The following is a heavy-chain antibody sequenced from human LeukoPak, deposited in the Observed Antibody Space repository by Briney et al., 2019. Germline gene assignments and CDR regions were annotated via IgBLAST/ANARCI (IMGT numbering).Heavy chain of an antibody. D-gene: IGHD3-10*01. V-gene: IGHV1-18*01. CDR3: ARGLSVVRGIINTRFDY. CDR1: GYTFSSYA. J-gene: IGHJ4*02. CDR2: ISTYNGNT. Sequence: GASVKVSCKASGYTFSSYAISWVRQAPGQGLEWMGWISTYNGNTNYAQQLQGRATLTTDTSTRTSYMELRSLRSDDTAVYYCARGLSVVRGIINTRFDYWGQGTLVTVSS.